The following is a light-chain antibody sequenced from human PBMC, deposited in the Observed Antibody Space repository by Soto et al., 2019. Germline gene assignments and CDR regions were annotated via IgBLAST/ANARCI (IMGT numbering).Light chain of an antibody. CDR2: GAS. CDR3: LQDYNYPWT. Sequence: EVVLTQSPATLSVSPGEGVTLSCRASQGIGDTLAWYQHKPGQTPRLLIYGASTRATGIPARFSGSGSGTEFTLTITSLLPDDFATYYCLQDYNYPWTFGQGTKVDIK. V-gene: IGKV3-15*01. J-gene: IGKJ1*01. CDR1: QGIGDT.